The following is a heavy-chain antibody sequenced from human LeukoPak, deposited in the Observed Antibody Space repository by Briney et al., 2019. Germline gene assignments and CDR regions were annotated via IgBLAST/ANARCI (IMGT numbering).Heavy chain of an antibody. CDR1: GGSFSGYY. J-gene: IGHJ4*02. CDR3: ARQGSGSYYWTFDY. D-gene: IGHD3-10*01. V-gene: IGHV4-34*01. CDR2: INHSGST. Sequence: SETLSLTCAVYGGSFSGYYWSWIRQPPGKGLEWIGEINHSGSTNYNPSLKSRVTISVDTSKNQFSLKLSSVTAADTAVYYCARQGSGSYYWTFDYWGQGTLVTVSS.